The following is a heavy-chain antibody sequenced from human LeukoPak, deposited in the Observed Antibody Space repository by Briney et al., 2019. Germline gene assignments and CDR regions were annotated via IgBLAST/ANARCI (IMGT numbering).Heavy chain of an antibody. CDR3: ANAYCSSSSCYASYY. Sequence: GGSLRLSCAASGFTFSSYAMSWVRQAPGKGLEWVSAISGSTRSTYYADSVKGRFTISRDNTKNTLYLQVNSLRAEDTAVYYCANAYCSSSSCYASYYWGQGTLVTVSS. V-gene: IGHV3-23*01. CDR2: ISGSTRST. D-gene: IGHD2-2*01. CDR1: GFTFSSYA. J-gene: IGHJ4*02.